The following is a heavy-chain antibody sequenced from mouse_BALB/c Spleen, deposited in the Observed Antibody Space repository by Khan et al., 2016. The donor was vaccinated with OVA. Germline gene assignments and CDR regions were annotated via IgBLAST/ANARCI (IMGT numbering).Heavy chain of an antibody. Sequence: QVQLKESGPGLVQPSQSLSITCTVSGFSLTSYGVHWVRQSPGKGLEWLGVIWSGGSTDSNAAFISRLSISKDNSKSQVFFKMNSLQANDTAIYYCARRGYYYGRGAWFPYWGQGTLVTVSA. CDR2: IWSGGST. V-gene: IGHV2-2*02. CDR3: ARRGYYYGRGAWFPY. D-gene: IGHD1-1*01. CDR1: GFSLTSYG. J-gene: IGHJ3*01.